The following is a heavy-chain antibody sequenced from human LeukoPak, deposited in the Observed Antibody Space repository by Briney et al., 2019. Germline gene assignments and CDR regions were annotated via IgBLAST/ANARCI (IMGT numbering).Heavy chain of an antibody. CDR3: ARDLYGDYGGDWFDP. CDR2: IILIFGTA. Sequence: SVKVSCKASGGTFSSYAISWVRQAPGQGLEWMGGIILIFGTANYAQKFQGRVTITTDESTSTAYMELSSLRSEDTAVYYCARDLYGDYGGDWFDPWGQGTLVTVSS. V-gene: IGHV1-69*05. CDR1: GGTFSSYA. D-gene: IGHD4-17*01. J-gene: IGHJ5*02.